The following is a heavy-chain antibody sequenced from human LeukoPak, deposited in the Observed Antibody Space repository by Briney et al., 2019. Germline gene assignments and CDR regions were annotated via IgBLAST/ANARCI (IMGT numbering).Heavy chain of an antibody. D-gene: IGHD3-22*01. CDR2: IYSGGST. J-gene: IGHJ3*02. CDR1: GFTFSTFV. V-gene: IGHV3-53*01. Sequence: PGGSTRLSCAASGFTFSTFVMSWVRQAPGKGLEWVSVIYSGGSTYYADSVKGRFTISRDNSKNTLYLQMNSLRAENTAVYYCARDYYDSSGYYWGAFDIWGQGTMVTVSS. CDR3: ARDYYDSSGYYWGAFDI.